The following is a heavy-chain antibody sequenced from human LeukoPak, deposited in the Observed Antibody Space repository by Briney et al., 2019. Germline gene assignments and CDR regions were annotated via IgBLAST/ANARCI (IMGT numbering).Heavy chain of an antibody. D-gene: IGHD4-17*01. CDR3: ARHNYGDYVWYFDL. J-gene: IGHJ2*01. CDR2: IYYSGST. V-gene: IGHV4-59*08. Sequence: KPSETLSLTCTVSGGSISSYYWSWIRQPPGKGLEWIGYIYYSGSTNYNPSLKSRVTISVDTSKNQFSLKLSSVTAADTAVYYCARHNYGDYVWYFDLWGRGTLVTVSS. CDR1: GGSISSYY.